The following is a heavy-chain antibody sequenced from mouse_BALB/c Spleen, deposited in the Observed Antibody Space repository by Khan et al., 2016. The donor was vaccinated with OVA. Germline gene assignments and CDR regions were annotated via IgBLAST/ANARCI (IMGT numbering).Heavy chain of an antibody. D-gene: IGHD3-3*01. Sequence: EVQLQESGPGLVKPSQSLSLTCSVTGYSITSGYYWNWIRQFPGNKLEWMGYITSGGSFNYSPSLKNRISITRDTSNNQFFLKLNSVTPEDTATYYCARAGRWVDYWGQGTLVTVSA. J-gene: IGHJ3*01. V-gene: IGHV3-6*02. CDR2: ITSGGSF. CDR1: GYSITSGYY. CDR3: ARAGRWVDY.